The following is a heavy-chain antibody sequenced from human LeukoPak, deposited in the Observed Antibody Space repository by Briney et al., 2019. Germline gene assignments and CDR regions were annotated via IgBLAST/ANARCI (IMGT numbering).Heavy chain of an antibody. CDR1: GGSISSYY. J-gene: IGHJ4*02. V-gene: IGHV4-59*08. D-gene: IGHD1-26*01. Sequence: SETLSLTCTVSGGSISSYYWSWIRQPPGKGLEWIGYIYYSGSTNYNPSLKSRVTISVDTPKNQFSLKLSSVTAADTAVYYCARRWELTGYFDYWGQGTLVTVSS. CDR3: ARRWELTGYFDY. CDR2: IYYSGST.